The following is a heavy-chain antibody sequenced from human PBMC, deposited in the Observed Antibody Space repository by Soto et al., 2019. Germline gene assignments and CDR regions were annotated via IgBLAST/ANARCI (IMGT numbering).Heavy chain of an antibody. CDR1: GFTFSTSA. CDR3: ARGSFPVDSTYHYGMDV. J-gene: IGHJ6*02. V-gene: IGHV1-3*01. Sequence: QVQLVQSGAEVKKPGASVSVSCEASGFTFSTSAIHWVRQAPGQRLEWMGWINAGNGNTRYSQKFQGRVTITRDTSARTVYVALSSLASDDTAVYYCARGSFPVDSTYHYGMDVWGPGTTVTVSS. D-gene: IGHD3-10*01. CDR2: INAGNGNT.